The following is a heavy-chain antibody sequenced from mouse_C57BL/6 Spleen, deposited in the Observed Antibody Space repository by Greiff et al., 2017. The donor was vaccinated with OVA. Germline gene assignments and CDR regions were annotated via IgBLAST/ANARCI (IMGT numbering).Heavy chain of an antibody. Sequence: QVQLKESGAELMKPGASVKLSCKATGYTFTGYWIEWVKQRPGHGLEWIGEILPGSGSTNYNEKFKGKATFTADTSSNTAYMQLSSLTTEDSAIYYCAREGTTTVVATNYFDYWGQGTTLTVSS. CDR3: AREGTTTVVATNYFDY. D-gene: IGHD1-1*01. CDR1: GYTFTGYW. J-gene: IGHJ2*01. CDR2: ILPGSGST. V-gene: IGHV1-9*01.